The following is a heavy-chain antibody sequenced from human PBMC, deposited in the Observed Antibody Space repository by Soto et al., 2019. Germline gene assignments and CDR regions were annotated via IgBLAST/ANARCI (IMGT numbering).Heavy chain of an antibody. CDR1: GFTFSSYW. Sequence: GGSLRLSCAASGFTFSSYWMTWVRQAPGKGLEFLATIKPDGSDTYYVDSVKGRFTTSRYNAKNSLSLQMNSLRAEDTAVYYWAREADYVNWFDPWGQGTLVTVSS. CDR2: IKPDGSDT. D-gene: IGHD4-17*01. V-gene: IGHV3-7*01. CDR3: AREADYVNWFDP. J-gene: IGHJ5*02.